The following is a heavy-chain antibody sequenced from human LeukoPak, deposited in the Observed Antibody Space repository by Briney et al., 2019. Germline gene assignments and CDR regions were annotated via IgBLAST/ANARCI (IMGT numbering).Heavy chain of an antibody. J-gene: IGHJ5*02. CDR2: IYYSGST. CDR1: GGSIGSYY. D-gene: IGHD6-19*01. CDR3: ARGWLSNWFDP. V-gene: IGHV4-59*01. Sequence: SETLSLTCTVSGGSIGSYYWSWIRQPPGKGLEWIGYIYYSGSTNYNPSLKSRVTISVDTSKNQFSLKLSSVTAADTAVYYCARGWLSNWFDPWGQGTLVTVSS.